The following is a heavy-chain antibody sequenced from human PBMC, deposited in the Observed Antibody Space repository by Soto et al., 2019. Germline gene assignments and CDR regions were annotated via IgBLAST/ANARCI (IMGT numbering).Heavy chain of an antibody. CDR2: ISAYNGYT. Sequence: ASVKVSCKASGYTFTTFGISWVRQAPGQGLEWMGWISAYNGYTNYAQKLQGRVTMTTDTSTSTAYMELRSLRSDDTAVYYCARGLISGYYLYDAFDIWGQGTMVTVSS. CDR1: GYTFTTFG. V-gene: IGHV1-18*01. CDR3: ARGLISGYYLYDAFDI. J-gene: IGHJ3*02. D-gene: IGHD3-22*01.